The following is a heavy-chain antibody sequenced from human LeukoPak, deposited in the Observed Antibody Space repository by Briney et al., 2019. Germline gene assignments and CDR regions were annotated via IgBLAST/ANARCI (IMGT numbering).Heavy chain of an antibody. CDR2: ISTRSSYI. J-gene: IGHJ3*02. Sequence: PGGSLRLSCAASGFTFSSYGMSWVRQAPGKGLEWVSSISTRSSYIYYADSVKGRFTISRDNAKNSLYLQMNSLRAEDTAVYYCARGDPDISFGVAGEAFDIWGQGTMVTVSS. V-gene: IGHV3-21*01. D-gene: IGHD3-3*01. CDR1: GFTFSSYG. CDR3: ARGDPDISFGVAGEAFDI.